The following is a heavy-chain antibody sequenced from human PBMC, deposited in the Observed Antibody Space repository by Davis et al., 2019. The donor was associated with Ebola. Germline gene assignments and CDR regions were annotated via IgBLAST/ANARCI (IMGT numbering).Heavy chain of an antibody. CDR1: GFTFSSYS. Sequence: PGGSLRLSCAASGFTFSSYSMNWARQAPGKGLEWVSSISSSSSYIYYADSVKGRFTISRDNAKNSLFLQMNSLRAEDTAVYYCVREMAIAARGWFDPWGQGTLVTVSS. J-gene: IGHJ5*02. CDR2: ISSSSSYI. D-gene: IGHD6-6*01. V-gene: IGHV3-21*04. CDR3: VREMAIAARGWFDP.